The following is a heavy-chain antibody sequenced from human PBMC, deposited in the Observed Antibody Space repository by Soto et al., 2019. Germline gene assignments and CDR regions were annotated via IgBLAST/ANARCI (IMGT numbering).Heavy chain of an antibody. CDR2: INHSGST. V-gene: IGHV4-34*01. CDR3: ARGKMITFGGVIVGDYYYGMDI. Sequence: SETLSLTCGVDDGSFRGYYWSWIRQPPGKGLEWIGEINHSGSTNYNPSLKSRVTISVDTSKNQFSLKLSSVTAADTAVYYCARGKMITFGGVIVGDYYYGMDICGQGTTVT. J-gene: IGHJ6*02. D-gene: IGHD3-16*02. CDR1: DGSFRGYY.